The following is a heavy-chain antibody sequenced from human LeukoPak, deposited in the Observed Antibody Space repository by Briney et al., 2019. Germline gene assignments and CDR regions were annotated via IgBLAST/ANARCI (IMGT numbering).Heavy chain of an antibody. CDR3: ARRYCSSTGCNPYFFDY. CDR1: GYTFTNYY. J-gene: IGHJ4*02. Sequence: KPGESLKISCKGSGYTFTNYYIGWVRQTPGKGLEWMGIISPGDSDARYSPSFQGQVTISADKSISTAYLRWSSLKASDTAMYYCARRYCSSTGCNPYFFDYWGQGTLVTVSS. D-gene: IGHD2-2*01. CDR2: ISPGDSDA. V-gene: IGHV5-51*01.